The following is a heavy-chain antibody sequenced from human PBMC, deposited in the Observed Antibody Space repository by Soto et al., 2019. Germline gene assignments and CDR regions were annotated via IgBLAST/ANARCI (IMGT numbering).Heavy chain of an antibody. V-gene: IGHV4-61*01. CDR3: AKVFSPEGGNYFDH. J-gene: IGHJ4*02. CDR2: GSYSGTT. Sequence: SETLSLTCTVSGVSVSSGSFYWAWIRQPPGKGLEWIGFGSYSGTTNYKPSLKSRVTISVDTSRSQISLKVSSLTTADTAVYYCAKVFSPEGGNYFDHWGQGTLVAVSS. CDR1: GVSVSSGSFY.